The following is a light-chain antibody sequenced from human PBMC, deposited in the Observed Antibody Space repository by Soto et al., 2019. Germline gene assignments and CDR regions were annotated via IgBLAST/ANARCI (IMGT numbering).Light chain of an antibody. CDR1: QSISTH. Sequence: DIQMTQSPSSLSASVGDRVAITCRTSQSISTHLNWYQQKPGRPPKLLIYDASTLQGGVPSRFSGGGSGTDYTLTITSLQPEDFATYYCQQSQHTPNTFGGGTRVEI. CDR2: DAS. J-gene: IGKJ4*01. V-gene: IGKV1-39*01. CDR3: QQSQHTPNT.